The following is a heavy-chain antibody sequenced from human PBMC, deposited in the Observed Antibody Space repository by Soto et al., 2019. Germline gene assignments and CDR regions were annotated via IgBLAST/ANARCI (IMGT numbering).Heavy chain of an antibody. CDR1: GFSFSDHY. V-gene: IGHV3-72*01. CDR2: SRNKAKSYTT. J-gene: IGHJ4*02. Sequence: GGSLRLSCAAAGFSFSDHYMDWVRQTPGKGLEWVGRSRNKAKSYTTDYAASVKGRFTVSRDDSENSFYLQMNSLKTEDTAVYYCTRAATVAIDYWGQGTLVTVSS. D-gene: IGHD5-12*01. CDR3: TRAATVAIDY.